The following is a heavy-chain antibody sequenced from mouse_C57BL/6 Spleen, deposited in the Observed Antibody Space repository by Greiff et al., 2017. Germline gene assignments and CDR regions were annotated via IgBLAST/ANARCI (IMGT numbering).Heavy chain of an antibody. CDR1: GFTFNSYW. J-gene: IGHJ2*01. CDR3: AREGRTTGGY. Sequence: VQLKQPGAELVKPGASVKMSCKASGFTFNSYWITWVKQRPGQGLEWIGDIYPGSGSTNYNEKFKSKATLTGAPTSSTASMQLSSLTSEDSAVYYSAREGRTTGGYWGQGATLTVSS. D-gene: IGHD1-1*01. V-gene: IGHV1-55*01. CDR2: IYPGSGST.